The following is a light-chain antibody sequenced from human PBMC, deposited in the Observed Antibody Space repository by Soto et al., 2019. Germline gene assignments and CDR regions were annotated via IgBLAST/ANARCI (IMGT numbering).Light chain of an antibody. CDR2: DDR. J-gene: IGLJ3*02. CDR3: QVWDRNNNYVL. CDR1: DIGSKS. Sequence: SYELTQPPSVSVAPGQTAMITCGGNDIGSKSVHWYQQRPGQAPVLVVYDDRDRPSGIPERFSGSNSGSTATLTISRVEAGDEADYYCQVWDRNNNYVLFGGGTKLTVL. V-gene: IGLV3-21*02.